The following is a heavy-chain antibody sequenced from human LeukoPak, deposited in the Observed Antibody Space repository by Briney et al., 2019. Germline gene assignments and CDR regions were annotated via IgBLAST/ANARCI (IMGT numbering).Heavy chain of an antibody. CDR1: GGTFISYA. D-gene: IGHD3-9*01. CDR3: ARGPAERYFDWLLKPRHNWFDP. J-gene: IGHJ5*02. V-gene: IGHV1-69*01. CDR2: IIPIFGTA. Sequence: SVKVSCKASGGTFISYAISWVRQAPGQGLEWMGGIIPIFGTANYAQKFQGRVTITADESTSTAYMELSSLRSEDTAVYYCARGPAERYFDWLLKPRHNWFDPWGQGTLVTVSS.